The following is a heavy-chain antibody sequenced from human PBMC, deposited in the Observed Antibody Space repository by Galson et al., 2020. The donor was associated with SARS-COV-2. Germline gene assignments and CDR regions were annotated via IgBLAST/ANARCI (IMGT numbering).Heavy chain of an antibody. V-gene: IGHV3-23*01. CDR3: AKDLHYYGMDV. CDR2: IANDAHGGTT. J-gene: IGHJ6*02. Sequence: GGSLRLSCAASGFTFNSCYMIWVRQAPGKGLQWVSSIANDAHGGTTYHADSVKGRFTISRDNSRNTVYLQMNSLRAEDTAVYYCAKDLHYYGMDVWGQGTTVTVSS. CDR1: GFTFNSCY.